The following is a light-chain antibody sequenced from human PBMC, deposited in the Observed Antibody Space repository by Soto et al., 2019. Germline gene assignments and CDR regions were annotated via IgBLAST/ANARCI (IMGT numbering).Light chain of an antibody. CDR3: QQSYSTPFT. J-gene: IGKJ3*01. CDR2: AAS. Sequence: DIQMTQSPSSLSASVGDRVTITCRASQTIRNYLNWYQQRPGKAPKLLISAASSLQSGVPSRFSGSGSGTDFTLTISSLQPEDFATYYCQQSYSTPFTFGPGTKVD. V-gene: IGKV1-39*01. CDR1: QTIRNY.